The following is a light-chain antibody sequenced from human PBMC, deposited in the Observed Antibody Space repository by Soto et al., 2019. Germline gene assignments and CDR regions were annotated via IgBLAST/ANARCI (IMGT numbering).Light chain of an antibody. V-gene: IGLV1-51*01. Sequence: QSVLTQPPSVSAAPGQKVTISCSGSSSNIGNNYVSWYQQLPGTAPKLLIYDNNKRPSGIPDRFSGSKSGTSSTLDITGLQTGAEADYYCVTWDGSLTAEVFGGGTKLTVL. CDR3: VTWDGSLTAEV. CDR2: DNN. J-gene: IGLJ2*01. CDR1: SSNIGNNY.